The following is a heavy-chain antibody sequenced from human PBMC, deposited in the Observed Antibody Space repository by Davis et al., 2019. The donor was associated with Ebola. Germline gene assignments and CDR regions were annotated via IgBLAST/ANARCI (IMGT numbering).Heavy chain of an antibody. CDR2: IYYRGST. CDR3: ARARPRYCSGGSCYSNFDY. J-gene: IGHJ4*02. D-gene: IGHD2-15*01. Sequence: MPSETLSLTCTVSGGSVSSGSYYWSWIRQPPGKGLEWIGYIYYRGSTNYNPSLKSRVTISVDTSKNQFSLKLSSVTAADTAVYYCARARPRYCSGGSCYSNFDYWGQGTLVTVSS. V-gene: IGHV4-61*01. CDR1: GGSVSSGSYY.